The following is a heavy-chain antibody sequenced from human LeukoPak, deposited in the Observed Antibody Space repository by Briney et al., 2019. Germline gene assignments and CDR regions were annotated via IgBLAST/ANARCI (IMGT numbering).Heavy chain of an antibody. D-gene: IGHD2-15*01. CDR1: GFTFSSYA. CDR2: INSGGDKT. Sequence: GGSLRLSCAGSGFTFSSYATAWVRQAPGRGLDWVSAINSGGDKTYYADSVKGRFTISGDNSKNTLYLQMNSLKAEDTAVYSCARERTGGSLDSWGQGTLLTVSS. J-gene: IGHJ4*02. V-gene: IGHV3-23*01. CDR3: ARERTGGSLDS.